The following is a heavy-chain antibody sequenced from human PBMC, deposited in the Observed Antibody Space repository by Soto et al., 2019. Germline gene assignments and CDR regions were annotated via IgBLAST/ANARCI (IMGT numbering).Heavy chain of an antibody. CDR3: ARDNDGSGVGYYYYGMDV. V-gene: IGHV1-69*08. CDR1: GGTFSSYT. CDR2: IIPILGIA. Sequence: QVQLVQSGAEVKKPGSSVKVSCKASGGTFSSYTISWVRQAPGQGLEWMGRIIPILGIANYAQKFQGRVTITADKSTSTAYMELSSLRSEDTAVYYCARDNDGSGVGYYYYGMDVWGQGTTVTVSS. J-gene: IGHJ6*02. D-gene: IGHD3-10*01.